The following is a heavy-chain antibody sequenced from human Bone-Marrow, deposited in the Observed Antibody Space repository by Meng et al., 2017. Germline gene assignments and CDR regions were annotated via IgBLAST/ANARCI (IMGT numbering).Heavy chain of an antibody. J-gene: IGHJ4*02. V-gene: IGHV4-34*01. CDR3: ARGPTTMAHDFDY. Sequence: QVQLQQSGAGLLKPSETLSLTCVVSGGSFSDYYWSWIRQPPGKGLEWIGEINHSGSTNYSPSLEGRATISVDTSQNNLSLRLSSVTAADSAVYYCARGPTTMAHDFDYWGQGTLVTVSS. CDR2: INHSGST. CDR1: GGSFSDYY. D-gene: IGHD4-11*01.